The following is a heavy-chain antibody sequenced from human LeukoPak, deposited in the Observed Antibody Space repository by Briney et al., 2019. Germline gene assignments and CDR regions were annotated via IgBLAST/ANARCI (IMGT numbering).Heavy chain of an antibody. CDR2: INWIGGST. CDR3: AKGSVVVITGSFDY. CDR1: GFTFGDYG. Sequence: GGSLRLSCAASGFTFGDYGMNWVRQVPGKGLEWVSGINWIGGSTGYGDSVKGRFTISRDNAKNSLYLQMNSLRAEDTALYYCAKGSVVVITGSFDYWGQGTLVTVSS. D-gene: IGHD3-22*01. V-gene: IGHV3-20*04. J-gene: IGHJ4*02.